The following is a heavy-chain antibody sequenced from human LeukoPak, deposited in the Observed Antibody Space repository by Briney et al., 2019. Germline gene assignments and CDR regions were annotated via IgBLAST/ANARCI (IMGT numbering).Heavy chain of an antibody. CDR1: GGSIVNVGCD. D-gene: IGHD3-16*01. CDR3: ARVFPYDGSHAFDI. CDR2: IYHSGST. J-gene: IGHJ3*02. Sequence: SEMVSCTCSVSGGSIVNVGCDRSWIRQPPGKGLEWIGYIYHSGSTYYNPPLKSRVTISVDRSKNQFSLKLSSVTAADTAVYYCARVFPYDGSHAFDIWGQGTMVTVSS. V-gene: IGHV4-30-2*01.